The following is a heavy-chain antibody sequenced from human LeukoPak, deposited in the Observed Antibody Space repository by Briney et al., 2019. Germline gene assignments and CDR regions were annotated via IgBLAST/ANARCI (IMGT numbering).Heavy chain of an antibody. J-gene: IGHJ4*02. CDR3: TRGESSGSYFSFFHF. D-gene: IGHD3-10*01. CDR1: GESFSGYY. V-gene: IGHV4-34*01. Sequence: PSETLSLTCAVYGESFSGYYWTWIRQPPGKGLEWIGEINHSGSTNYNPSLKSRVTISVDTSKNQFSLKLNSVAAADTAVYYCTRGESSGSYFSFFHFWGQGTLVTVSS. CDR2: INHSGST.